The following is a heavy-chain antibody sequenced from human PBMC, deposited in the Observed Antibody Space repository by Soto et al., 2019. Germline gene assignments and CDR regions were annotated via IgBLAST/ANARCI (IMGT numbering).Heavy chain of an antibody. CDR3: ASGRDYYDRSCYSDY. D-gene: IGHD3-22*01. V-gene: IGHV5-51*01. J-gene: IGHJ4*02. Sequence: GESLKISCKGSGYSFTSYWSGWVRQMPGKGLEWMGIIYPGDSDNRYSPSFQGQVTISADKSISTAYLQWSSLKASDTAMYYCASGRDYYDRSCYSDYWGQGTLVTVSS. CDR2: IYPGDSDN. CDR1: GYSFTSYW.